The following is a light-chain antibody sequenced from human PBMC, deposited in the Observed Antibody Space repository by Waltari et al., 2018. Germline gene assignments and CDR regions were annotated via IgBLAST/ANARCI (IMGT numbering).Light chain of an antibody. CDR2: DTS. V-gene: IGKV3-20*01. CDR1: QSVGRS. J-gene: IGKJ1*01. Sequence: EIVLTQSPGTLSLSPGERATLSCRASQSVGRSLAWYQQQPGQAPRLLIYDTSSRATGIPDRFSGSGSGTDFSLTISRLEPEDFAVYYCQHYVSLPATFGQGTKVEIK. CDR3: QHYVSLPAT.